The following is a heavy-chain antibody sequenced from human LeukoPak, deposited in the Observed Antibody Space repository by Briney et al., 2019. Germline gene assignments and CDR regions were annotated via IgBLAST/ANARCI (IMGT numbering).Heavy chain of an antibody. J-gene: IGHJ5*01. CDR2: IYYTGST. Sequence: PSETLSLTCSVSGDSISYFYWSWIRQPPGKGLEWIGYIYYTGSTNYNSSLKSRVTISVDTSKNQFSLNLSSVTAADTAMYYCARAVLATKSEHWFDSWGQGTLVTVSS. D-gene: IGHD2-8*01. CDR3: ARAVLATKSEHWFDS. CDR1: GDSISYFY. V-gene: IGHV4-59*01.